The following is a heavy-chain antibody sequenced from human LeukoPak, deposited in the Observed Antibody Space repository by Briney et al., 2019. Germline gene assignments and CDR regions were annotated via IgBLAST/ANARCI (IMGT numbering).Heavy chain of an antibody. CDR1: GFTDSSNY. D-gene: IGHD2-15*01. CDR2: IYSGDST. V-gene: IGHV3-66*01. J-gene: IGHJ4*02. Sequence: GGSLRLSCAASGFTDSSNYMSWVRQAPGKGLEWVAVIYSGDSTYYADSVKGRFAISRDNTKNTLNLQMNSLRVEDTAVYYCARDEEEYCSGGSCYPRWLDWGQGTLVTVSS. CDR3: ARDEEEYCSGGSCYPRWLD.